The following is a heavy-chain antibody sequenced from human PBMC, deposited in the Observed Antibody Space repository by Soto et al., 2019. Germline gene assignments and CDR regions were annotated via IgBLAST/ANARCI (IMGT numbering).Heavy chain of an antibody. CDR2: ISSGGNFI. CDR1: GFTFSDYC. CDR3: ARTIIAFGEVIAPHWFDP. Sequence: GGALRLSCVVSGFTFSDYCMNWFRQAPGRWLEWVSSISSGGNFIYYADSVRGRFTISRDNAENSLYLQMNSLRVEDTATYYCARTIIAFGEVIAPHWFDPWGQGTQVTVS. D-gene: IGHD3-16*02. J-gene: IGHJ5*02. V-gene: IGHV3-21*06.